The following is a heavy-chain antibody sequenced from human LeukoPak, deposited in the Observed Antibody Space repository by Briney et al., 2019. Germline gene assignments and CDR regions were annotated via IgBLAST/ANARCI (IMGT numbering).Heavy chain of an antibody. V-gene: IGHV3-7*01. CDR3: ARDSYRALEY. J-gene: IGHJ4*02. Sequence: GGSLRLSCAASGFSFSSYWMSWVRQAPGKGREWVANINQDGSEKYYVDSVKGRFTISRDNAKNSLYLQMNGLRVDDTAVYYCARDSYRALEYWGQGTLVTVSS. CDR2: INQDGSEK. D-gene: IGHD1-14*01. CDR1: GFSFSSYW.